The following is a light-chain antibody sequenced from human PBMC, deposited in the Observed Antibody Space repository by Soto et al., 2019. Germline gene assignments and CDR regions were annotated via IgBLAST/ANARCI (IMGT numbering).Light chain of an antibody. J-gene: IGLJ3*02. Sequence: QSVLTQPPSASGTPGQRVTISCSGSRSNIGSNAVSWYQQLPGTAPKLLIYNDNQRPSGVPDRFSASKSGTSASLAISGLQSEDAADYYCAAWDDSLNARVVFGGGTKVTVL. CDR3: AAWDDSLNARVV. CDR2: NDN. V-gene: IGLV1-44*01. CDR1: RSNIGSNA.